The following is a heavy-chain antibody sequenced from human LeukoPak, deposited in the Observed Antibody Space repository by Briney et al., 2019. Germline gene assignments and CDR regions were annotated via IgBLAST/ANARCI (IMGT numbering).Heavy chain of an antibody. CDR3: ARRQQLLRVGAFDI. CDR2: IYYSGST. V-gene: IGHV4-39*07. J-gene: IGHJ3*02. D-gene: IGHD6-13*01. Sequence: ASETLSLTCTVSGGSISSSSYYWGWIRQPPGKGLEWIGSIYYSGSTYYNPSLKSRVTISVDTSKNQFSLKLSSVTAADTAVYYCARRQQLLRVGAFDIWGQGTMVTVSS. CDR1: GGSISSSSYY.